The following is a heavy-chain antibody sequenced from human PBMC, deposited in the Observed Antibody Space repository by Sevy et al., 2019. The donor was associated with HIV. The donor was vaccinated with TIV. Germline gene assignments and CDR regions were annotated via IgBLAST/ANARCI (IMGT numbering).Heavy chain of an antibody. CDR3: AREAITGFDY. V-gene: IGHV3-23*01. Sequence: GGSLRLSCAASGFIFSSYAMTWVRQAPGKGLEWVSTISTSGGSTYYADSVKGRFTISRDNSKNTLYLQMNSLRAEDTAVYSCAREAITGFDYWGRGTLVTVSS. CDR1: GFIFSSYA. J-gene: IGHJ4*02. D-gene: IGHD3-16*01. CDR2: ISTSGGST.